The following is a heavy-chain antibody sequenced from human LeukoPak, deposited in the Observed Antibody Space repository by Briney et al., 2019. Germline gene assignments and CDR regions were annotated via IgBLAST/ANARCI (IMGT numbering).Heavy chain of an antibody. D-gene: IGHD4-11*01. CDR2: INPNSGET. Sequence: ASVKVSCKTSAYTFTDYYIHWVRQAPGQGLEWMGWINPNSGETNSAQKFQGRVTMTGDTSISTAYMELRRVTSDDTAVYYCARDRDYSYTERGFEYWGQGTLVTVSS. CDR1: AYTFTDYY. V-gene: IGHV1-2*02. J-gene: IGHJ4*02. CDR3: ARDRDYSYTERGFEY.